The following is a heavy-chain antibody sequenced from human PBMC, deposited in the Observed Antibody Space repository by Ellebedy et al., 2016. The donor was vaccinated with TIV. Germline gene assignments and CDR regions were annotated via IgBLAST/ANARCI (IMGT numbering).Heavy chain of an antibody. J-gene: IGHJ5*02. CDR1: GFSFRSYW. V-gene: IGHV3-7*01. CDR3: ARRGSYGDYAVQVNSWFDP. D-gene: IGHD4-17*01. CDR2: IYQDGSMK. Sequence: GESLKISCAVSGFSFRSYWMAWVRQAPGKGLEWVANIYQDGSMKYYADSVKGRSTISRDNAKNSLYLHMNSPRAEDTAVYYCARRGSYGDYAVQVNSWFDPWGQGTLVTVSS.